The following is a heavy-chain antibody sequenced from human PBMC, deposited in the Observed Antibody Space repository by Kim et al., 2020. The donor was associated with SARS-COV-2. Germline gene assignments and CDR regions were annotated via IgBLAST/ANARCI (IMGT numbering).Heavy chain of an antibody. CDR1: GYTFTNYF. Sequence: ASVKVSCKASGYTFTNYFMHWVRQAPGQGLEWMGIINPSGGSTNYAQRFQGRVXXPRXTSTSTVYMXLSSLXSDDTAVYYCAKEQEEGXXSSINGWDVWGQXXXVTVSS. CDR3: AKEQEEGXXSSINGWDV. J-gene: IGHJ6*02. D-gene: IGHD6-6*01. CDR2: INPSGGST. V-gene: IGHV1-46*01.